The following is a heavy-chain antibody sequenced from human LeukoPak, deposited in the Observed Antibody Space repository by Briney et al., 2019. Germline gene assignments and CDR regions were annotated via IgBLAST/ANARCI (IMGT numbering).Heavy chain of an antibody. CDR3: AKGYHNSWYSDYMDV. Sequence: GGSLRLSCAASGFSFSNYWMTWVRQVPGKGLEWVANINQHGGETYYVDSVKGRFTISRDNSKNMLYLQMNSLRAEDTALYYCAKGYHNSWYSDYMDVWGKGTTVTVSS. D-gene: IGHD6-13*01. J-gene: IGHJ6*03. V-gene: IGHV3-7*01. CDR1: GFSFSNYW. CDR2: INQHGGET.